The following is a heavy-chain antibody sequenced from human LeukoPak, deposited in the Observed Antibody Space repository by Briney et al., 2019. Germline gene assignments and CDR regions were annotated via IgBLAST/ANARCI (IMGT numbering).Heavy chain of an antibody. CDR1: GFTFSDYW. V-gene: IGHV3-7*01. CDR3: ARRGGSSSRRSPIDY. Sequence: GGSLRLSCTASGFTFSDYWMTWARQAPGKGPEWVANIKQDGSQRYYVDSVRGRFTISRDNAKNSLFLQMNGLRAEDPAVYYCARRGGSSSRRSPIDYWGQGTLVTVSS. D-gene: IGHD6-6*01. J-gene: IGHJ4*02. CDR2: IKQDGSQR.